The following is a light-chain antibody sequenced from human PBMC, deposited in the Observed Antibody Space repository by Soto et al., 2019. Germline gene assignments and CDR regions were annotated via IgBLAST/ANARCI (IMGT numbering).Light chain of an antibody. CDR1: QGVSSY. CDR3: QQYYSFPPT. J-gene: IGKJ1*01. Sequence: VIWMTQSPSLLSASTGDRVTISCRVSQGVSSYLAWYQQKPGKAPELLIYAASTLQSGVPSRFSRSGSGTDFTLTISRLQSEDFATYYCQQYYSFPPTFGQGTKVEIK. V-gene: IGKV1D-8*01. CDR2: AAS.